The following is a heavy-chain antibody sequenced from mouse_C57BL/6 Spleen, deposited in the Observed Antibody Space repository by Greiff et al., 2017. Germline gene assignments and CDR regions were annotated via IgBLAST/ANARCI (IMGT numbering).Heavy chain of an antibody. J-gene: IGHJ2*01. V-gene: IGHV1-39*01. CDR2: LNPNYGTT. CDR1: GYSFTDYN. D-gene: IGHD1-1*01. CDR3: SSEEITTDGDYFDY. Sequence: VHVKQSGPELVKPGASVKISCKASGYSFTDYNMNWVKQSNGKSLEWIGVLNPNYGTTSYNQKFKGKATLTVDQSSSTSYMQVNILTSEDSAFYYCSSEEITTDGDYFDYWGQGTTLTVSS.